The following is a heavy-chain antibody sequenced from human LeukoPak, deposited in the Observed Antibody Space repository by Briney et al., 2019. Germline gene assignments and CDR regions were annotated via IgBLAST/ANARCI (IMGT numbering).Heavy chain of an antibody. Sequence: SVKVSCKASGGTFSSHAISWVRQAPGQGLEWMGGIIPIFGTANYAQKFQGRVTITTDESTSTAYMELSSLRSEDTAVYYCAREGNYYDSSGYNWFDPWGQGTLVTVSS. J-gene: IGHJ5*02. CDR1: GGTFSSHA. V-gene: IGHV1-69*05. CDR3: AREGNYYDSSGYNWFDP. CDR2: IIPIFGTA. D-gene: IGHD3-22*01.